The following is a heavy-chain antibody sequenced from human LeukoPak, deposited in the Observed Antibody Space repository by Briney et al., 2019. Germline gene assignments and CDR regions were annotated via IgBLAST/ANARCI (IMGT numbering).Heavy chain of an antibody. CDR3: AKDVVVGATRGHFDY. J-gene: IGHJ4*02. D-gene: IGHD1-26*01. V-gene: IGHV3-23*01. CDR1: GFTFSSYA. CDR2: ISGSGGST. Sequence: AGGSLRLSCAASGFTFSSYAMSWVRQAPGKGLEWVSAISGSGGSTYYADSVKGRFTISRDNSKNTLYLQMNSLRAEDTAVYYCAKDVVVGATRGHFDYWGQGTLVTVSS.